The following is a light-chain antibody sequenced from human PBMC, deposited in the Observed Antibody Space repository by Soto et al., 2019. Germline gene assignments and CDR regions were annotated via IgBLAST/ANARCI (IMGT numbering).Light chain of an antibody. CDR2: GVS. CDR3: CSYAGSYTWV. V-gene: IGLV2-11*01. J-gene: IGLJ3*02. CDR1: SSDVGGYNY. Sequence: QSALTQPRSVSGSPGQSVTISCTGTSSDVGGYNYVSWYQQHPGKVPKLMISGVSQRPSGVPDRFSGSKSGNTASLTISGLQADDEADYYYCSYAGSYTWVFGGGTKLTVL.